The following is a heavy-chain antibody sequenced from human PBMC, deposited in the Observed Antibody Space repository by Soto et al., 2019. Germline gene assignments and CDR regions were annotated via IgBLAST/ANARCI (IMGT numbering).Heavy chain of an antibody. J-gene: IGHJ4*02. Sequence: PGGSLRLSCTASGFTFSSFGMAWVRQAPGKGLEWVSAISGSGDSSYYADSVKDRFTISRDSPTNTLYLQMNNLRAEDTAVYYCAKVGIGMFSHKHHFDHWGQGTQVTVSS. CDR2: ISGSGDSS. CDR3: AKVGIGMFSHKHHFDH. CDR1: GFTFSSFG. V-gene: IGHV3-23*01. D-gene: IGHD2-2*03.